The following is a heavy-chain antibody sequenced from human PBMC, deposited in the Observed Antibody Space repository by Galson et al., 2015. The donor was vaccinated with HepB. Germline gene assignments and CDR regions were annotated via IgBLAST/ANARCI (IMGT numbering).Heavy chain of an antibody. CDR2: IKQDASEK. V-gene: IGHV3-7*03. CDR1: GFTFSSYW. D-gene: IGHD6-19*01. J-gene: IGHJ2*01. Sequence: SLRLSCAASGFTFSSYWMNWVRQSPGKGLEWVASIKQDASEKYYVDSVKGRFTISRDNSKDSLYLQMNSLRAEDTAVYYCARSFLGQWLVLADFDLWGRGTLVTVSS. CDR3: ARSFLGQWLVLADFDL.